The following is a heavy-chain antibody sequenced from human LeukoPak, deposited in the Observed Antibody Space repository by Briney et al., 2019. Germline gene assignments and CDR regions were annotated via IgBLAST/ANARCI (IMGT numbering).Heavy chain of an antibody. V-gene: IGHV3-48*03. D-gene: IGHD5-24*01. CDR1: GVSSFSTYE. CDR3: AREGGYSHPIDY. Sequence: GGSLRLSCAASGVSSFSTYEMMWVRQAPGKGLDWVSYISNAGSTISYADSVKGRFTISRDNTKNSLYLQMNSLRAEDTAVYYCAREGGYSHPIDYWGQGTLVTVSS. CDR2: ISNAGSTI. J-gene: IGHJ4*02.